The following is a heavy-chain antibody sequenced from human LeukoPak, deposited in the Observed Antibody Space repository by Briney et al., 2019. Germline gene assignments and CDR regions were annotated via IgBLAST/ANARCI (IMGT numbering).Heavy chain of an antibody. V-gene: IGHV1-2*02. CDR3: ATDIVVVPAAMPASDP. CDR1: GYAFTGYY. D-gene: IGHD2-2*01. CDR2: INPNSGGT. Sequence: ASVKVSCKASGYAFTGYYMHWVRQAPGKGLEWMGWINPNSGGTNYAQKFQGRVTMTRDTSISTAYMELSRLRSDDTAVYCCATDIVVVPAAMPASDPWGQGTLVTVSS. J-gene: IGHJ5*02.